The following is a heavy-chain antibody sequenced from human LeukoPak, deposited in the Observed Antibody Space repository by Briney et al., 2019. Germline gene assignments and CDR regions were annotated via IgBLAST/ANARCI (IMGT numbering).Heavy chain of an antibody. CDR3: ATELDYGGNSFDY. Sequence: ASVKVSCKASGYTFTSYAMHWVRQAPGQRLEWMGWINAGNGNTKYSQKFQGRVTITEDTSTDTAYMELSSLRSEDTAVYYCATELDYGGNSFDYWGQGTLVTVSS. CDR2: INAGNGNT. J-gene: IGHJ4*02. CDR1: GYTFTSYA. D-gene: IGHD4-23*01. V-gene: IGHV1-3*01.